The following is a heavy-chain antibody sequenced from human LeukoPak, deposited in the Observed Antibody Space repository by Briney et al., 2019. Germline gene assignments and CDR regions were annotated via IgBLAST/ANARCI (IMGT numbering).Heavy chain of an antibody. CDR1: GGSISSYY. V-gene: IGHV4-4*07. J-gene: IGHJ6*02. D-gene: IGHD4-17*01. CDR3: ARDPPPMTTVTTYYYYGMDV. CDR2: IYTSGST. Sequence: SETLSLTCTVSGGSISSYYWSWIRQPAGKGLERIGRIYTSGSTNYNPSLKSRVTMSVDTSKNQFSLKLSSVTAADTAVYYCARDPPPMTTVTTYYYYGMDVWGQGTTVTVSS.